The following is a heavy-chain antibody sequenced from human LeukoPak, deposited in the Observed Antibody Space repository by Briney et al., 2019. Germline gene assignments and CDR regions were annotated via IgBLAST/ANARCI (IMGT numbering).Heavy chain of an antibody. J-gene: IGHJ3*02. CDR2: IYTRGST. V-gene: IGHV4-4*07. D-gene: IGHD5/OR15-5a*01. CDR1: GASISGHY. Sequence: SETLSLTXAVSGASISGHYWSWIRQSAGKGLEWIGRIYTRGSTNYNPSLKSRVTISVDTSRNQLSLKLTSVTGADTAVYYCARGVDALDIWGQGTKVTVSS. CDR3: ARGVDALDI.